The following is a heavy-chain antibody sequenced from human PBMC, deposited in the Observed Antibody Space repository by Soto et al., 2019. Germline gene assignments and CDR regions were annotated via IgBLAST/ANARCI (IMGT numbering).Heavy chain of an antibody. V-gene: IGHV4-39*01. CDR3: ARLGVFGYSPYYFDY. D-gene: IGHD5-18*01. CDR2: IYYSGST. CDR1: GGSISSSSYY. J-gene: IGHJ4*02. Sequence: QLQLQESGPGLVKPSETLSLTCTVSGGSISSSSYYWGWIRQPPGKGLEWIGSIYYSGSTYYNPSLKSRVTISVDTSKNQFSLKLSSVTAADTAVYYCARLGVFGYSPYYFDYWGQGTLVTVSS.